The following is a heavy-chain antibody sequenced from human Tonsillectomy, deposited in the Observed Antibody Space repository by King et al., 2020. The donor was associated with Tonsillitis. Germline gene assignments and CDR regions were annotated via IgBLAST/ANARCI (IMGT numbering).Heavy chain of an antibody. CDR3: ARHGRITRGWYLRSDY. V-gene: IGHV5-51*01. CDR2: IYPGDSDT. Sequence: VQLVESGAEVKKPGESLKISCKGSGYSFSNYWIGWVRQMPGKGLEWMGIIYPGDSDTRYSPSFQGQVTISADKSISTAYLQWSSLKASDTAMYYCARHGRITRGWYLRSDYWGQGTLVTVSS. CDR1: GYSFSNYW. D-gene: IGHD6-19*01. J-gene: IGHJ4*02.